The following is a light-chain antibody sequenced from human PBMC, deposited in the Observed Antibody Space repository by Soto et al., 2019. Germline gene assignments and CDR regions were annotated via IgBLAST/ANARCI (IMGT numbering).Light chain of an antibody. Sequence: QSVLTQPPSASGTPGQRVTISCSGSSSNVGGNPVNWYQHVPTTAPKLLIYTNTQRPSGVPDRFSGSKSGTSASLAISGLQSEDEADYYCASWDDSLNGPVXGTGTKVT. J-gene: IGLJ1*01. V-gene: IGLV1-44*01. CDR2: TNT. CDR3: ASWDDSLNGPV. CDR1: SSNVGGNP.